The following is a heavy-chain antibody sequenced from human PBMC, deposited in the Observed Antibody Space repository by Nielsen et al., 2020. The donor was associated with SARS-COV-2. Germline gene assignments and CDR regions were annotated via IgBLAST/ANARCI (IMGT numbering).Heavy chain of an antibody. V-gene: IGHV5-51*01. J-gene: IGHJ6*03. CDR2: IYPGDSDT. CDR1: GYSFTSYW. CDR3: ARRGYSYGSRLNYYYMDV. D-gene: IGHD5-18*01. Sequence: KVSCKGSGYSFTSYWISWVRQMPGKGLEWMGIIYPGDSDTRYSPSFQGQVTISADKSISTAYLQWSSLKASDTAMYYCARRGYSYGSRLNYYYMDVWGKGTTVTVSS.